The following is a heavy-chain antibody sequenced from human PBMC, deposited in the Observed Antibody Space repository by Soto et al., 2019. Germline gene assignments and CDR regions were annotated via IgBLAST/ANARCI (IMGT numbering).Heavy chain of an antibody. CDR1: GFTFDEYT. CDR3: PKVTKKYRTTSCVDFGS. Sequence: EVLLEESGGAVVQPGGSLRVSCVASGFTFDEYTMHWVRQAPGKGLEWISLISWDGGTTYYADSVKGRFTISRDTGKNALALQMDSLRAEDPALYYCPKVTKKYRTTSCVDFGSWGQGTLVTVSS. J-gene: IGHJ4*02. V-gene: IGHV3-43*01. CDR2: ISWDGGTT. D-gene: IGHD6-6*01.